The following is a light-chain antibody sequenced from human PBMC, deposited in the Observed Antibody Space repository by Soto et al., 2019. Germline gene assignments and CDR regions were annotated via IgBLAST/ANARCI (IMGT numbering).Light chain of an antibody. CDR3: QQTYTLPLT. Sequence: DIQMTQSPSTLSGSVGDRVTITCRASQTISSWLAWYQQKPGKAPKLLIYKASTLKSGVPSRFSGSGSGTEFTLTISSLQPDDFATYYCQQTYTLPLTFGPGTKVDLK. J-gene: IGKJ3*01. CDR2: KAS. V-gene: IGKV1-5*03. CDR1: QTISSW.